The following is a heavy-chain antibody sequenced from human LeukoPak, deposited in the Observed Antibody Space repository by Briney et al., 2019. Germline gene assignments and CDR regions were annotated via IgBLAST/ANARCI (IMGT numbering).Heavy chain of an antibody. D-gene: IGHD7-27*01. CDR3: ARSKMELGFVPYYYYGMDV. J-gene: IGHJ6*02. CDR1: GFTVSSNY. CDR2: IYSGGST. V-gene: IGHV3-66*01. Sequence: PPGGSLRLSCAASGFTVSSNYMSWVRQAPGKGLEWVSVIYSGGSTYYADSVKGRFTISRDNSKNTLYLQMNSLRAEDTAVYYCARSKMELGFVPYYYYGMDVWGQGTTVTVSS.